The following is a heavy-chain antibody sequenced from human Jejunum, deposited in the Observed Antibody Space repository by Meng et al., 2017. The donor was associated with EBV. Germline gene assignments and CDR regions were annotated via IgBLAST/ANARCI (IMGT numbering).Heavy chain of an antibody. CDR2: ITDSGGST. Sequence: VELVGSGGGLVQPGGSLRLSCAASGFTFNSHTMSWVRQAPGKGLEWVSAITDSGGSTYYTDSVKGRFTISRDNSKDTLYLQMNSLRAEDTAVYYCAKLTRAWGQGTLVTVSS. V-gene: IGHV3-23*04. CDR3: AKLTRA. CDR1: GFTFNSHT. J-gene: IGHJ5*02.